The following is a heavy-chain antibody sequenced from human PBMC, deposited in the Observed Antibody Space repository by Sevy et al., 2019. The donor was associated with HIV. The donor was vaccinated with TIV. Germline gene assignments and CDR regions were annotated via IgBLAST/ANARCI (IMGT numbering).Heavy chain of an antibody. Sequence: ASVKVSCMASGGSLSNYGMNWVRQAPGQGLEWMGGIIPRPGIANYAQKVQDRVTITADESTSTVYMEVRGLRFEDTGVYYSASVRPCGGDCYFFDSWGQGTLVTVSS. CDR3: ASVRPCGGDCYFFDS. D-gene: IGHD2-21*02. CDR1: GGSLSNYG. V-gene: IGHV1-69*10. CDR2: IIPRPGIA. J-gene: IGHJ4*02.